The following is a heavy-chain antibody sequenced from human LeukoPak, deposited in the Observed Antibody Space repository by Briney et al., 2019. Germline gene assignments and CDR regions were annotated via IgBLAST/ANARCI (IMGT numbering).Heavy chain of an antibody. Sequence: GGSLRLSCAASEFTFSRYAMNWVRQAPGKGLEGVSYINTDSSDIHYADSVKGRFTVSRDNARNTLYLQLSSLRAEDSAVYYCARDTFQPGLIDSWGQGTLVTVSS. V-gene: IGHV3-21*05. CDR1: EFTFSRYA. CDR2: INTDSSDI. CDR3: ARDTFQPGLIDS. D-gene: IGHD2-2*01. J-gene: IGHJ4*02.